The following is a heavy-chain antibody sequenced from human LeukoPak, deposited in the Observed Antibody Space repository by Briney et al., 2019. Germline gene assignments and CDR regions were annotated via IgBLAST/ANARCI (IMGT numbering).Heavy chain of an antibody. J-gene: IGHJ3*02. CDR2: IIPIFGTA. CDR3: AQPSRTYCSGGSCYFTHQGPPRAFDI. D-gene: IGHD2-15*01. V-gene: IGHV1-69*06. Sequence: GASVKVSCKASGGTFSSYAISWVRQAPGQGLEWMGGIIPIFGTANYAQKFQGRVTITADKSTSTAYMELSSLRSEDTAVYYCAQPSRTYCSGGSCYFTHQGPPRAFDIWGQGTMVTVSS. CDR1: GGTFSSYA.